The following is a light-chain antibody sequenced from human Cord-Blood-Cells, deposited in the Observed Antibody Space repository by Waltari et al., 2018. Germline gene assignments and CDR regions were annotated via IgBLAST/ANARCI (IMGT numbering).Light chain of an antibody. V-gene: IGLV2-14*03. CDR2: DVS. CDR1: SSDVGGYNY. CDR3: SSYTSSSTLV. Sequence: QSALTQPASVSGSPGQSITISCTGTSSDVGGYNYVSWYQQHPGKAPKLMIYDVSNRPSGVSKRFSGSKSGNTASLAISGLQAEDEADYYCSSYTSSSTLVFGPGTKVTVL. J-gene: IGLJ1*01.